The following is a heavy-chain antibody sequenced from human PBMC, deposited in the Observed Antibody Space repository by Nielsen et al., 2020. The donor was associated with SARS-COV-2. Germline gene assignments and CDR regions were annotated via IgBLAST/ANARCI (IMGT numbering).Heavy chain of an antibody. Sequence: ASVKVSCKASGYTFTGYYMHWVRQAPGQGLEWMGWINPNSGGTNYAQKFQGWVTMTRDTSISTAYMELSRLRSDDTAVYYCARDRDILVWSGELLYWGQGTLVTVSS. CDR2: INPNSGGT. V-gene: IGHV1-2*04. D-gene: IGHD3-10*01. J-gene: IGHJ4*02. CDR3: ARDRDILVWSGELLY. CDR1: GYTFTGYY.